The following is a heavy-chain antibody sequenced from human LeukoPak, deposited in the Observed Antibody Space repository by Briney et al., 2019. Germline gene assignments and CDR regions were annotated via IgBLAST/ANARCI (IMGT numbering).Heavy chain of an antibody. D-gene: IGHD2-15*01. CDR1: GVSVSSDY. Sequence: SETLSLNCIVSGVSVSSDYWSWIRQPAGKGLEWIGRIYTSGSTNYNPSLKSRVTMSVDTSKNQFSLKLRSVTATDTAVYYCARVGVGSGVNWFDPWGQGTLVTVSS. V-gene: IGHV4-4*07. CDR3: ARVGVGSGVNWFDP. CDR2: IYTSGST. J-gene: IGHJ5*02.